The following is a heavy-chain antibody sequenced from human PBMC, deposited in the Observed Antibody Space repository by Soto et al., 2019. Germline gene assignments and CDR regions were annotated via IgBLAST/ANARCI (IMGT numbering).Heavy chain of an antibody. Sequence: QVQLVQSGAEVRKPGSSVKVSCKASGGSFSNHAISWVRQAPGQGPEWKAGIIPISGTRNYAQKFRDRVTITADESMTTAYMELSSLRSEDSAVYYCARGPDRSGFYLFDFWGQGTLVTVSS. CDR1: GGSFSNHA. J-gene: IGHJ4*02. CDR2: IIPISGTR. CDR3: ARGPDRSGFYLFDF. D-gene: IGHD3-22*01. V-gene: IGHV1-69*01.